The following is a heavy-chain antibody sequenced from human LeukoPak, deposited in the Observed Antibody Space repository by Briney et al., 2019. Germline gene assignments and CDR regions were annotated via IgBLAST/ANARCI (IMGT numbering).Heavy chain of an antibody. CDR1: GFTFSSYG. J-gene: IGHJ4*02. D-gene: IGHD6-13*01. CDR2: IRYDGSNK. V-gene: IGHV3-30*02. Sequence: PGGSLRLSCAASGFTFSSYGMHWVRQAPGKGLEWVAFIRYDGSNKYYADSVKGRFTISRDNSKNTLYLQMNSLRAEDTAVYYCAREEAAAASLACNYWGQGTLVTVSS. CDR3: AREEAAAASLACNY.